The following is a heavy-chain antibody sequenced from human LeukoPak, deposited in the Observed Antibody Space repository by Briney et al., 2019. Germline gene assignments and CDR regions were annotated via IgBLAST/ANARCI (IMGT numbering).Heavy chain of an antibody. CDR2: ISAYNGNT. CDR1: GYTFTSYG. D-gene: IGHD2-21*01. CDR3: ARVGSLGVVVIGAAFDI. V-gene: IGHV1-18*01. J-gene: IGHJ3*02. Sequence: GASVKVSCKASGYTFTSYGISWMRQAPGQGLEWMGWISAYNGNTNYAQKLQGRVTMTTDTSTSTAYMELRSLRSDDTAVYYCARVGSLGVVVIGAAFDIWGQGTMVTVSS.